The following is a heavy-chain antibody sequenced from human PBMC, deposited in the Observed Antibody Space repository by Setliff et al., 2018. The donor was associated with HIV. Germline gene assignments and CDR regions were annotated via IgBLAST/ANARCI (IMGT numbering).Heavy chain of an antibody. Sequence: PSETLSFTCAVYGGSLTDYDWTWIRQTPAKGLEWIGEISHSGRTNYNPSLKTRLIISRDTSKNQFSLRLSSATVADTAIYYCARGFEGYCSGASCHWFDSWGQGTQVTVSS. CDR2: ISHSGRT. J-gene: IGHJ5*01. CDR3: ARGFEGYCSGASCHWFDS. V-gene: IGHV4-34*01. D-gene: IGHD2-15*01. CDR1: GGSLTDYD.